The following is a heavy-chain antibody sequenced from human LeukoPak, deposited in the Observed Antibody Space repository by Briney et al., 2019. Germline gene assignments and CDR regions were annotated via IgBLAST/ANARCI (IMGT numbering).Heavy chain of an antibody. CDR1: GFTFSSYG. CDR2: IWYDGSNK. Sequence: PGGSLRLSCAASGFTFSSYGMHWVRQALGKGLEWVAVIWYDGSNKYYADSVKGRFTISRDNSKNTLYLQMNSLRAEDTAVYYCARTGSGYSSSWYVNYWGQGTLVTVSS. V-gene: IGHV3-33*01. J-gene: IGHJ4*02. D-gene: IGHD6-13*01. CDR3: ARTGSGYSSSWYVNY.